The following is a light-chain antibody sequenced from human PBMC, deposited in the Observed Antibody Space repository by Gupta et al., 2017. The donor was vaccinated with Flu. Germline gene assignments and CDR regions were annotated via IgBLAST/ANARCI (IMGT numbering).Light chain of an antibody. CDR3: QQYYATASWT. J-gene: IGKJ1*01. CDR2: WAS. V-gene: IGKV4-1*01. Sequence: DIVMTQSPDSLAVSLGERATINCRSSRSVLYNSNNKNYLAWYQQKPGQPPKLLIYWASTRESGVPDRFSGSGSGTDFTLTISSLQAEDVAVYYCQQYYATASWTFGQGTKVEIK. CDR1: RSVLYNSNNKNY.